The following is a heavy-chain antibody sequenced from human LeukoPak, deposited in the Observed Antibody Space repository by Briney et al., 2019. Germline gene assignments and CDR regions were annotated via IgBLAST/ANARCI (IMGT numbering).Heavy chain of an antibody. CDR2: INQVGTET. J-gene: IGHJ4*02. CDR3: AQLLLRGPTA. V-gene: IGHV3-7*01. D-gene: IGHD2-15*01. CDR1: GFTFTNYY. Sequence: GGSLTLSCAVSGFTFTNYYMSWVRQAPGKGLEWVANINQVGTETFYVDSVKGRFTISRDNAKNSLYLQMSSLRAEDTAVYYCAQLLLRGPTAWGQGTLVTVSS.